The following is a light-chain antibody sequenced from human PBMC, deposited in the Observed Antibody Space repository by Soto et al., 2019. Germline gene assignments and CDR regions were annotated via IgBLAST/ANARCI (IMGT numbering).Light chain of an antibody. V-gene: IGKV3-15*01. J-gene: IGKJ5*01. Sequence: EIVMTQSPATLSVSPGERATLSCRASQSVRSSLAWYHQKPGQAPRLLIYDASTRATGIPARFSGSGSATEFTLTISSLQSEDFAVYYCQQYNNGPPITFGQGTRLEI. CDR2: DAS. CDR3: QQYNNGPPIT. CDR1: QSVRSS.